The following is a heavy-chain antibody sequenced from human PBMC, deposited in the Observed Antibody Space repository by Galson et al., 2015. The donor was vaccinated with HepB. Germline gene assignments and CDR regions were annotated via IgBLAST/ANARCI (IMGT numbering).Heavy chain of an antibody. CDR1: GFTFSRSA. CDR2: ISYDGSYK. D-gene: IGHD3-9*01. V-gene: IGHV3-30*18. CDR3: AKDPRMGATGYFDH. Sequence: SLRLSCATSGFTFSRSAMHWVRQAPGKGLEWVAVISYDGSYKYYVDSVKGRFTISRDDPKNTLYLQMNSLRTEDTAVYYCAKDPRMGATGYFDHWGQGALVTVSS. J-gene: IGHJ4*02.